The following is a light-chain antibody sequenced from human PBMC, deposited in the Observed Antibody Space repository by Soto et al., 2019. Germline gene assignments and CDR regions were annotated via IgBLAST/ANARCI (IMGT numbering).Light chain of an antibody. CDR1: QSVSNDY. CDR2: DTS. CDR3: QQYGNSPLT. Sequence: EIVLTQSPATLSLSPGERATLSCGASQSVSNDYLAWYQQKPGLAPRLIIYDTSSRATGIPDRFSGSGSATYFTLTISRLEPEDFALYYCQQYGNSPLTFGGGPKVEIK. V-gene: IGKV3D-20*01. J-gene: IGKJ4*01.